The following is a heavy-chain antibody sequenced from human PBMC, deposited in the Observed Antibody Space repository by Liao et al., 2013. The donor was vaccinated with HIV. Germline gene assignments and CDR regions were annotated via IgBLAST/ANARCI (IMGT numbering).Heavy chain of an antibody. D-gene: IGHD3-10*01. Sequence: QVQLQESGPGLVRPSQTLSLSCTVSGDSIRGGNYFLNWIRQPAGKGLEWIGRIYTSGNTDYNPSLKSRVTISLDTSNNQFSLKLSSVTAADTAVYYCARLRRSGRHNWGQGILVTVSS. CDR2: IYTSGNT. J-gene: IGHJ4*02. CDR3: ARLRRSGRHN. V-gene: IGHV4-61*02. CDR1: GDSIRGGNYF.